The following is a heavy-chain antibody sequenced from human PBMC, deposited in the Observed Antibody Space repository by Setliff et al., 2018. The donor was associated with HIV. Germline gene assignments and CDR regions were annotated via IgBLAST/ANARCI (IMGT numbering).Heavy chain of an antibody. Sequence: SETLSLTCHVSGGSIRSSSYYWGWIRQPPGKGLEWIGSVYYSGSTNYNPSLKSRVTISLDTSENQFSLNLHSVTAADTSVYDCARDIAEGFFLERSSEHWSQGTLVTVSS. CDR3: ARDIAEGFFLERSSEH. D-gene: IGHD3-3*01. CDR1: GGSIRSSSYY. V-gene: IGHV4-39*07. CDR2: VYYSGST. J-gene: IGHJ1*01.